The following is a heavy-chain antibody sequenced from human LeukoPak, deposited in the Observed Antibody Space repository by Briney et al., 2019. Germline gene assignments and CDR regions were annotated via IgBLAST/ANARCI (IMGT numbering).Heavy chain of an antibody. CDR2: IYHSGST. D-gene: IGHD3-22*01. CDR3: ARHPGWLFSFDY. J-gene: IGHJ4*02. CDR1: GGSISSGGYS. Sequence: ASQTLSLTCAVSGGSISSGGYSWSWIRQPPGKGLEWIGYIYHSGSTYYNPSLKSRVTISVDTSKNQFSLKLSSVTAADRAVYYCARHPGWLFSFDYWGQGTLVTVSS. V-gene: IGHV4-30-2*03.